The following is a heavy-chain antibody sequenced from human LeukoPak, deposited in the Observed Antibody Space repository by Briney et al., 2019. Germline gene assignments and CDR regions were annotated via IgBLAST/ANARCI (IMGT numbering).Heavy chain of an antibody. Sequence: AGGSLRLSCAASGFTFSSYGMHWVRQAPGKGLEWVAFIRYDGSNKYYADSVKGRFTISRDNSKNTLYLQMNSLRAEDTAVYYCARARVRGYSGYDSLFDYWGQGTLVTVSS. CDR2: IRYDGSNK. CDR1: GFTFSSYG. CDR3: ARARVRGYSGYDSLFDY. J-gene: IGHJ4*02. V-gene: IGHV3-30*02. D-gene: IGHD5-12*01.